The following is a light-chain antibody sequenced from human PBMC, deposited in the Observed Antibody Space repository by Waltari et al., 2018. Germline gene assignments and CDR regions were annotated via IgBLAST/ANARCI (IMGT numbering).Light chain of an antibody. CDR2: AVT. J-gene: IGLJ2*01. Sequence: QSALTQPASVSGSPGQSITISCTGSSSNLGTYDYVSWYQHHPGKAPKLIIFAVTNRPSGVSERFSGSKSGNTASLTISGLQAEDEADYHCSSYTSASALMLFGGGTKLTVL. CDR1: SSNLGTYDY. V-gene: IGLV2-14*01. CDR3: SSYTSASALML.